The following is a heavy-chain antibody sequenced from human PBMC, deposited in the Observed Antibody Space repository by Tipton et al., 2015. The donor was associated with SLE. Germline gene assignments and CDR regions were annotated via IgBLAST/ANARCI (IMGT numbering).Heavy chain of an antibody. CDR3: AKGLRTGSDYIRRDAFHM. CDR2: VYYRGTT. D-gene: IGHD6-25*01. V-gene: IGHV4-39*07. J-gene: IGHJ3*02. CDR1: GSSISGSNYY. Sequence: TLSLTCTVSGSSISGSNYYWGWIRQPPGKGLEWIGSVYYRGTTYYSPSLKSRVTISVDTSKNQFSLKLTSVTAADTAVYYCAKGLRTGSDYIRRDAFHMWGQGTLVTVSS.